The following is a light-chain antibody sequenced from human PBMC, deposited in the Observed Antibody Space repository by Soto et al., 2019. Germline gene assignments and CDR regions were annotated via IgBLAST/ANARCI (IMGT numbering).Light chain of an antibody. J-gene: IGKJ1*01. CDR2: AAS. V-gene: IGKV3-15*01. Sequence: EIVMTQSPATLSVSPGERATLSCRASQSVDNNLAWYQQQPGQAPRLLVYAASTRATGLPAKYSGSGSGTEFPLTISSLQSEDFAVYYCQQYNDWPQTFGQGTKVEIK. CDR3: QQYNDWPQT. CDR1: QSVDNN.